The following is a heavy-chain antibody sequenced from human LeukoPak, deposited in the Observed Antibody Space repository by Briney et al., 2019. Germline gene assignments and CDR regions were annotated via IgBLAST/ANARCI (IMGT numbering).Heavy chain of an antibody. CDR3: TGIYSSGHYYFDL. CDR2: IKQDGSEK. CDR1: RFTFSSYW. D-gene: IGHD6-19*01. Sequence: GGSLRLSCAASRFTFSSYWMSWVRQAPGKGLEWVANIKQDGSEKYYVDSVKGRFTISRDNAKNSLFLQMNSLRAEDTAVYYCTGIYSSGHYYFDLWGRGTLVTVSS. J-gene: IGHJ2*01. V-gene: IGHV3-7*01.